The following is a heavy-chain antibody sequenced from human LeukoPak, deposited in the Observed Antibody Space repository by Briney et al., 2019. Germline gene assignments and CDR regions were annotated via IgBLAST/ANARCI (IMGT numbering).Heavy chain of an antibody. CDR3: ARDSGSYYSHWFDP. Sequence: VASVTVSCKASGYTFTSYGISWVRQAPGQGLEWMGWISAYNGNTNYAQKLQGRVTMTTDTSTSTAYMELRSLRSDDTAVYYCARDSGSYYSHWFDPWGQGTLVTVSS. CDR1: GYTFTSYG. J-gene: IGHJ5*02. D-gene: IGHD1-26*01. CDR2: ISAYNGNT. V-gene: IGHV1-18*01.